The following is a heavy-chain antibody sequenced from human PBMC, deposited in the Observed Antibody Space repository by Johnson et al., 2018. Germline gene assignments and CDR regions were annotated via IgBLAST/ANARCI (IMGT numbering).Heavy chain of an antibody. J-gene: IGHJ3*01. V-gene: IGHV3-74*03. CDR1: GFTFRDYP. Sequence: VQLQESGGGLVQPGGSMRLSCAVSGFTFRDYPMHWVRQAPGKGLVRVSRLGGDGSGTAYAGAVKGRFTLSRDNATNSLFLHMDNLRAEDTAVYYCARGEPTLTVGPTGAFDLWGQGTRVPVS. CDR3: ARGEPTLTVGPTGAFDL. CDR2: LGGDGSGT. D-gene: IGHD1-26*01.